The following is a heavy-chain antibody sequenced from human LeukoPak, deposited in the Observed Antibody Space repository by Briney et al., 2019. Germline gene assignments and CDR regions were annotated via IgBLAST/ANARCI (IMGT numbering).Heavy chain of an antibody. CDR3: ARIRAGIAAAGADY. CDR2: ISSRSSSYI. V-gene: IGHV3-21*01. D-gene: IGHD6-13*01. J-gene: IGHJ4*02. CDR1: GFTFSSYS. Sequence: GGSLRLSCAASGFTFSSYSMNWVRQAPGKGLEWVSSISSRSSSYIYYADSVKGRFTISRDNAKNSLYLQMNSLRAEDTAVYYCARIRAGIAAAGADYWGQGTLVTVSS.